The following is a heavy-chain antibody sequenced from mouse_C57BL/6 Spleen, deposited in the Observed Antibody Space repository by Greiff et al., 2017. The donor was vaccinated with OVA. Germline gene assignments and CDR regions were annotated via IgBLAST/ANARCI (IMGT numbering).Heavy chain of an antibody. D-gene: IGHD3-1*01. CDR1: GYTFTDYN. V-gene: IGHV1-18*01. CDR2: INPNNGGT. J-gene: IGHJ4*01. CDR3: ARPSQGLYAMDY. Sequence: SGPELVKPGASVKIPCKASGYTFTDYNMDWVKQSHGKSLEWIGDINPNNGGTIYNQKFKGKATLTVDKSSSTAYMELRSLTSEDTAVYDCARPSQGLYAMDYWGQGTSVTVSS.